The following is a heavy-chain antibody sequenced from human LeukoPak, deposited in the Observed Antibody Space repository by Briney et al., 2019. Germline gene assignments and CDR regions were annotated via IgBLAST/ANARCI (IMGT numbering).Heavy chain of an antibody. CDR3: AREPDARVYYYYYMDV. J-gene: IGHJ6*03. CDR1: GGSISSYY. Sequence: PSETLSLTCTVSGGSISSYYWSWIRQPAGKGLEWIGRIYTSGSTNYNPSLKSRVTISVDTSKNQFSLKLSSVTAADTAVCYCAREPDARVYYYYYMDVWGKGTTVTISS. V-gene: IGHV4-4*07. CDR2: IYTSGST.